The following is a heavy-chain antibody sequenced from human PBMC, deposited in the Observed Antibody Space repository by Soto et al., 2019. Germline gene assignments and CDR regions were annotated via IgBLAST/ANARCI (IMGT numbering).Heavy chain of an antibody. Sequence: PGGSLRLSCAASGFTFSDYYMSWIHQAPGKGLEWVSYISSSGSTIYYADSVKGRFTISRDNAKNSLYLQMNSLRAEDTAVYYCARRVYAISDYYYGMDVWGQGTTVTVSS. CDR3: ARRVYAISDYYYGMDV. CDR2: ISSSGSTI. CDR1: GFTFSDYY. V-gene: IGHV3-11*01. J-gene: IGHJ6*02. D-gene: IGHD2-8*01.